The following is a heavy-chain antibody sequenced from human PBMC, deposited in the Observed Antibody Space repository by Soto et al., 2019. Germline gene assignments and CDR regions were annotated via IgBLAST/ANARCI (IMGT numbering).Heavy chain of an antibody. Sequence: GALRLSCAASGFTFSSYSMNWVRQAPGKGLEWVSYISGSSGTIYYADSVKGRFTISRDNAKKSLYLQMNSLRDEDTAVYYCVRDYYDSGSSSLSAQNWGQGTLVTVSS. D-gene: IGHD3-22*01. V-gene: IGHV3-48*02. J-gene: IGHJ4*02. CDR1: GFTFSSYS. CDR2: ISGSSGTI. CDR3: VRDYYDSGSSSLSAQN.